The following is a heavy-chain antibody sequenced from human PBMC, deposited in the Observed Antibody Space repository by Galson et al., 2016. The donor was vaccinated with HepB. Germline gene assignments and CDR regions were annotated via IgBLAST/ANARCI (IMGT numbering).Heavy chain of an antibody. J-gene: IGHJ1*01. CDR2: ISGDNGYT. V-gene: IGHV1-18*01. D-gene: IGHD6-13*01. CDR3: ARDLMTSAGRHFKH. CDR1: GYTFTDYG. Sequence: SVKVSCKASGYTFTDYGISWVRQAPGQRPEWMAWISGDNGYTNYAPKFQDRVTMTTETSTNTAFMELRSLQSDDTAVYYCARDLMTSAGRHFKHWGQGTLVTVSS.